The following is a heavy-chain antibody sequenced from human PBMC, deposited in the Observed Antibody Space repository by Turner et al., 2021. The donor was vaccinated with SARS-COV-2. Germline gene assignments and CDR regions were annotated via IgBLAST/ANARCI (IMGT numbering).Heavy chain of an antibody. CDR1: GFTFSSYG. D-gene: IGHD4-4*01. Sequence: QVQLVEYGGGVVQPGRSLRLSCAASGFTFSSYGMPWVRQAPGKGLGWGAVISYDGNNKYYADSVKGRFTISRDNSKNTLYLQMNSLRAEDTAVYYCAKQLGLYSNPMYYFDYWGQGTLVTVSS. CDR2: ISYDGNNK. V-gene: IGHV3-30*18. J-gene: IGHJ4*02. CDR3: AKQLGLYSNPMYYFDY.